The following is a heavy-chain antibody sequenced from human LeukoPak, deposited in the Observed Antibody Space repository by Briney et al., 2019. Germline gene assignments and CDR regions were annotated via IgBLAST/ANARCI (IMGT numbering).Heavy chain of an antibody. D-gene: IGHD4-17*01. CDR3: AREAVTRNYFDY. CDR1: GFTVSSNY. V-gene: IGHV3-53*01. Sequence: GGSLRLSCAASGFTVSSNYMNWVRQAPGKGLEWVSVIYSGGSTYYSDSVKGRFTISRDNSKNTLYLQMNSLRAEDTAVYYCAREAVTRNYFDYWGQGTLVTVSS. J-gene: IGHJ4*02. CDR2: IYSGGST.